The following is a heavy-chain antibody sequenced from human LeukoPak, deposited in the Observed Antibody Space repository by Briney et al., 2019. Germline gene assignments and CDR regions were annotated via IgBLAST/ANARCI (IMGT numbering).Heavy chain of an antibody. CDR1: GFTFSGYS. CDR2: IGPSSNAI. CDR3: ARAAYSSSPDY. Sequence: QPGGSLRLSCAASGFTFSGYSMNWVRQAPGKGLEWVSYIGPSSNAIFYADSVQGRFTISGDNARNSLYLHMHSLRDEDTAVYYCARAAYSSSPDYWGQGTLVTVSS. V-gene: IGHV3-48*02. D-gene: IGHD6-13*01. J-gene: IGHJ4*02.